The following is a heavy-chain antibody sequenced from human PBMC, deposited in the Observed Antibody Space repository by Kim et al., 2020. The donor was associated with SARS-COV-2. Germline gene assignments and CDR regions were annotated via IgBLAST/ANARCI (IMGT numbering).Heavy chain of an antibody. D-gene: IGHD1-7*01. CDR2: IDPSDSYT. Sequence: GESLKISCQCSGYTFTTYWISWVRQMPGKGLEWMGRIDPSDSYTHYSPSFQGHVTISADMSISTVYLQWSSLKASDTAMYYCARTGGTTSAEYYYPYGMDVLGQGTTVTVSS. CDR3: ARTGGTTSAEYYYPYGMDV. J-gene: IGHJ6*02. CDR1: GYTFTTYW. V-gene: IGHV5-10-1*01.